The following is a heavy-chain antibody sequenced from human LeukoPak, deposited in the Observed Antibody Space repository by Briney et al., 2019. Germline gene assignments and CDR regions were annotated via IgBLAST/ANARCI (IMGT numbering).Heavy chain of an antibody. Sequence: GGSLRLSCAASGFTFSSYAMSWVRQAPGKGLEWVSAISGSGGSTYYADSVKGRFTISRDNSKNTLYLQMHSLRAEDTAVYYCAKISGYDYQSDYGMDVWGQGTTVTVSS. CDR1: GFTFSSYA. CDR2: ISGSGGST. J-gene: IGHJ6*02. CDR3: AKISGYDYQSDYGMDV. D-gene: IGHD5-12*01. V-gene: IGHV3-23*01.